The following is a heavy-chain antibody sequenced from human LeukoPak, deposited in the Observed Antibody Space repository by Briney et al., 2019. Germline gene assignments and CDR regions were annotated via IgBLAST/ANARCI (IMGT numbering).Heavy chain of an antibody. CDR1: GGSISSYY. J-gene: IGHJ4*02. D-gene: IGHD4-23*01. V-gene: IGHV4-59*12. CDR2: IYYSGST. Sequence: SETLSLTCTVSGGSISSYYWSWIRQPPGKGLEWIGYIYYSGSTNYNPSLKSRVTISVDTSKNQFSLQLNSVTPEDTAVYYCARDRPPLYGGNGLFDYWGQGTLVTVSS. CDR3: ARDRPPLYGGNGLFDY.